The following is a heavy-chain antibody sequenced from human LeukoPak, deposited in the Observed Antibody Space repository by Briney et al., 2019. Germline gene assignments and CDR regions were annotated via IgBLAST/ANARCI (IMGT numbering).Heavy chain of an antibody. V-gene: IGHV6-1*01. CDR1: GDSVSSNSAA. D-gene: IGHD5-24*01. J-gene: IGHJ4*02. CDR2: TYFRSKWYN. CDR3: AKGTWLQSPLHY. Sequence: SQTLSLTCALSGDSVSSNSAARNWIRQSPSRGLEWLGRTYFRSKWYNDYALSVKSRITINPDTSKNQFSLQLNSVTPEDTAVYYCAKGTWLQSPLHYWGQGTLVTVSS.